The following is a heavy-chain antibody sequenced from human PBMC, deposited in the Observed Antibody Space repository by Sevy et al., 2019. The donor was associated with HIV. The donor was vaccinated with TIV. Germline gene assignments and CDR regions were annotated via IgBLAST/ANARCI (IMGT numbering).Heavy chain of an antibody. J-gene: IGHJ5*02. Sequence: GGSLRLSCAASGFTFSSYAMHWVRQAPGKGLEWVAVISYDGSNKYYADSVKGRFTISRDNSKNTLYLQMNSLRAEDTAVYYCARVRIRDDIVVVPAAISWWFDPWGQGTLVTVSS. D-gene: IGHD2-2*01. CDR2: ISYDGSNK. CDR3: ARVRIRDDIVVVPAAISWWFDP. V-gene: IGHV3-30*04. CDR1: GFTFSSYA.